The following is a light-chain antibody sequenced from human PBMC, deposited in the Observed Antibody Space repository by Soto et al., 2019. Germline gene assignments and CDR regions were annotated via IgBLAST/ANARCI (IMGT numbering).Light chain of an antibody. V-gene: IGKV1-5*01. CDR2: DAS. CDR1: QSISSW. CDR3: QKYNSAPRT. J-gene: IGKJ1*01. Sequence: GDRVTITCRASQSISSWLAWYQQKPGXXXKXXXYDASSLESGVPSRFSGSGSGTEFTLTISSLQPDDLATYYCQKYNSAPRTFGQGTKVDIK.